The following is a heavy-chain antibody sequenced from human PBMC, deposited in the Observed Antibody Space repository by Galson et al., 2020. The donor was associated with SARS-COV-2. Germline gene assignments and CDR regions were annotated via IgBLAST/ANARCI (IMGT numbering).Heavy chain of an antibody. J-gene: IGHJ3*01. Sequence: SQTLSLTCTVSGGSMDTYKWSWIRQSPGQGLEWIGYIYSSGSTNYNPSLQSRVTISVDTSKNQFSLKLTSVTAADTAVYFCAKEWSAFDVWGRGTMVSVSS. D-gene: IGHD3-3*01. V-gene: IGHV4-59*01. CDR1: GGSMDTYK. CDR3: AKEWSAFDV. CDR2: IYSSGST.